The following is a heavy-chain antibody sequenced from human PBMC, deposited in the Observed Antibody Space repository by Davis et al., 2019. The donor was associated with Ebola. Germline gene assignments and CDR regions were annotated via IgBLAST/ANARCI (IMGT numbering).Heavy chain of an antibody. J-gene: IGHJ4*02. CDR3: ARRGHIVVVVAAVDY. Sequence: GESLKISCAASGFTFSSYAMSWVRQAPGKGLEWVSAISGSGGSTYYADSVKDRFTISRDNSKNTLYLQMNSLRAEDTAVYYCARRGHIVVVVAAVDYWGQGTLVTVSS. D-gene: IGHD2-15*01. CDR1: GFTFSSYA. V-gene: IGHV3-23*01. CDR2: ISGSGGST.